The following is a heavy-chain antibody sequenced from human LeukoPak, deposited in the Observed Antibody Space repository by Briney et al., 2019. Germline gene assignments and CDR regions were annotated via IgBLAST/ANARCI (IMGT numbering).Heavy chain of an antibody. V-gene: IGHV4-59*02. D-gene: IGHD1-26*01. CDR2: IYYSGST. J-gene: IGHJ2*01. CDR1: GAAASSYY. Sequence: PSETLSLTCTVSGAAASSYYWSWIRQPPGKGLEWIGFIYYSGSTNYDPSLKSRVTISVDTSKNQFSLKLNSVTAADAAVYYCARDPRTIVGASYWYFDLWGRGTLVTVSS. CDR3: ARDPRTIVGASYWYFDL.